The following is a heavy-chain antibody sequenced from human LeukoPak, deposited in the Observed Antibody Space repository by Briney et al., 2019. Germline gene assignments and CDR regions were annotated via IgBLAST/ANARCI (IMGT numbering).Heavy chain of an antibody. CDR3: ARSARSGYELDLYYFDY. V-gene: IGHV4-34*01. CDR2: INHSGST. CDR1: GGSFSGYY. D-gene: IGHD5-12*01. Sequence: MATETLSLTCAVYGGSFSGYYWSWIRQPPGKGLEWIGEINHSGSTNYNPSLKSRVTISVDTSKNQFSLKLSSVTAADTAVYYCARSARSGYELDLYYFDYWGQGTLVTVSS. J-gene: IGHJ4*02.